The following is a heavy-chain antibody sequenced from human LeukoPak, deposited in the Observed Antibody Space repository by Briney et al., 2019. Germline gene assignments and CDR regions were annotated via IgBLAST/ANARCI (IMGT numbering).Heavy chain of an antibody. J-gene: IGHJ4*02. D-gene: IGHD1-26*01. CDR2: ISYDGSNE. Sequence: GGSLRLSCAASGFTFSSYVMHWVRQAPGKGLEWVAIISYDGSNEYYADSVKGRFTISRDNSKNTPYLQMNSLRAADTAVYYCARERWELLPDFDYWGQGTLVTVSS. CDR1: GFTFSSYV. CDR3: ARERWELLPDFDY. V-gene: IGHV3-30*04.